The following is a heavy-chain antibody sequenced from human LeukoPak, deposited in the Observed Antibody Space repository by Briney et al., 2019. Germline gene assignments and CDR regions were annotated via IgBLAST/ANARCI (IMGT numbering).Heavy chain of an antibody. V-gene: IGHV4-38-2*02. D-gene: IGHD3-22*01. Sequence: SETLSLTCTVSGYSISSGYYWGWIRQPPGKGLEWIGSIYHSGSTYYNPSLKSRVTISVDTSKNQFSLKLSSVTAADTAVYCCANTYYYDSSKEGDAFDIWGQGTMVTVSS. CDR3: ANTYYYDSSKEGDAFDI. J-gene: IGHJ3*02. CDR2: IYHSGST. CDR1: GYSISSGYY.